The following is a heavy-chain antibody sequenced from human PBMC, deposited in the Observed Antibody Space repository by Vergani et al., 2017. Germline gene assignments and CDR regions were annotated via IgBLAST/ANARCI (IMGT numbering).Heavy chain of an antibody. V-gene: IGHV4-30-4*08. J-gene: IGHJ5*02. CDR3: ARGWFVLYNWFDP. CDR1: GGSISSGDYY. D-gene: IGHD3-10*01. Sequence: QVQLQESGPGLVKPSQTLSLTCTVSGGSISSGDYYWSWIRQPPGKGLEWIGYIYYSGSTYYNPSLKSRVTISVDTSKNQFSLMLSSVTAADTAVYYCARGWFVLYNWFDPWGQGTLVTVSS. CDR2: IYYSGST.